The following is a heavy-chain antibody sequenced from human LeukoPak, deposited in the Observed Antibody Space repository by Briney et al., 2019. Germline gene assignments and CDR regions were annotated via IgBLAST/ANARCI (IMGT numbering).Heavy chain of an antibody. Sequence: GGSLRLSCAASGFTFSSYAMSWVRQAPGKGLEWVSAISGSGGSTYYADSVKGRFTISRDNSKNTLYLQMNSLRAEDTAVYYCATDSPGSSSGLDAFDIWGQGTMVTVSS. CDR2: ISGSGGST. D-gene: IGHD6-6*01. V-gene: IGHV3-23*01. CDR1: GFTFSSYA. J-gene: IGHJ3*02. CDR3: ATDSPGSSSGLDAFDI.